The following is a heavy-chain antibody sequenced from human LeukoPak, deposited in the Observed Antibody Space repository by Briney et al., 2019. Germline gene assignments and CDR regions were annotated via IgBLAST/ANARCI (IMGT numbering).Heavy chain of an antibody. D-gene: IGHD3-10*01. CDR2: IYYSGST. Sequence: SETLSLTCTVSGGSISSYYWSWIRQPPGKGLEWIGYIYYSGSTNYNPSLKSRVTISVDTSKNQFSLKLSSVTAADTAVYYCARVIGITRFDPWGQGTLVTVSS. CDR3: ARVIGITRFDP. CDR1: GGSISSYY. J-gene: IGHJ5*02. V-gene: IGHV4-59*01.